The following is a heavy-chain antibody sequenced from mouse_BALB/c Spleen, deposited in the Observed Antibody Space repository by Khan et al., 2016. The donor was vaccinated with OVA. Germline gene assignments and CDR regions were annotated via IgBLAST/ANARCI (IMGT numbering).Heavy chain of an antibody. V-gene: IGHV14-3*02. D-gene: IGHD1-2*01. Sequence: EVQLQESGAEFVKPGASVKLSCTVSGFNIKDTYIHWVKQRPEQGLEWIGKIDPANGKTNYDPKFQGKATITADTSSNTAYLHLSSLTSEDTVVYYCAHSLLLYAMDYWGHGTSVTVSS. J-gene: IGHJ4*01. CDR3: AHSLLLYAMDY. CDR1: GFNIKDTY. CDR2: IDPANGKT.